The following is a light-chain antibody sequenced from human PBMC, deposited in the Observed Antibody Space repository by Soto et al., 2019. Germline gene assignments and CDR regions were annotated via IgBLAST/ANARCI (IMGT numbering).Light chain of an antibody. CDR3: HQYNNFWT. J-gene: IGKJ1*01. V-gene: IGKV1-17*01. CDR1: QAIRND. Sequence: DIQMTQSPSSLSASVGDRFTMTCRASQAIRNDLGWYQQKPGRAPKRLIYAASSLHNGVPSRFSGSGSGTEFTLTISSLQPEDFGLYYCHQYNNFWTFGQGTKV. CDR2: AAS.